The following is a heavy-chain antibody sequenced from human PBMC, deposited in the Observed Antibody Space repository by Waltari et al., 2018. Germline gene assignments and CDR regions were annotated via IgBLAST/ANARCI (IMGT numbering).Heavy chain of an antibody. J-gene: IGHJ6*03. CDR2: IIPIFGTA. D-gene: IGHD3-3*01. CDR3: ARDYSGYYDFWSCYMDV. CDR1: GGTFSSYA. V-gene: IGHV1-69*12. Sequence: QVQLVQSGAEVKKPGSSVKISCKASGGTFSSYAISWVRQAPGQGLEWMGGIIPIFGTANYAQKFQGRVTITADESTSTAYMELSSLRSEDTAVYYCARDYSGYYDFWSCYMDVWGKGTTVTISS.